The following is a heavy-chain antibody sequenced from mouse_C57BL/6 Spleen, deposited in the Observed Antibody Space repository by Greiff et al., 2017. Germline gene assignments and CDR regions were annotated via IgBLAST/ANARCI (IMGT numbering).Heavy chain of an antibody. J-gene: IGHJ2*01. CDR1: GYTFTTYP. V-gene: IGHV1-47*01. CDR2: FHPYNDDT. D-gene: IGHD2-1*01. CDR3: ARQGDYGNYVGYFDY. Sequence: VKLQESGAELVKPGASVKMSCKASGYTFTTYPIEWMKQNHGKSLEWIGNFHPYNDDTKYNEKFKGKATLTVEKSSSTVYLELSRLTSDDSAVYYCARQGDYGNYVGYFDYWGQGTTLTVSS.